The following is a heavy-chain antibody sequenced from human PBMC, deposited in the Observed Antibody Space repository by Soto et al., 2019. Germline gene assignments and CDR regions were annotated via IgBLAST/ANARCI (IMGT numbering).Heavy chain of an antibody. J-gene: IGHJ5*02. CDR2: IYHSGYT. CDR3: ARDSLTGNYFDP. Sequence: QLQLQESGSGLVKPSQTLSLTCAVSGGSISSGGYAWNWIRQPPGKGLEWIGYIYHSGYTSYNPSRKSRVTISVDKSKNQFSLKLSFVTAADTAVYYCARDSLTGNYFDPWGQGTLVTVSS. V-gene: IGHV4-30-2*01. CDR1: GGSISSGGYA. D-gene: IGHD1-7*01.